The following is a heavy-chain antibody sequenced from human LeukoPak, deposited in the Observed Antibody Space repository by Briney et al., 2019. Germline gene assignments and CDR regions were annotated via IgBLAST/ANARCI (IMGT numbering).Heavy chain of an antibody. Sequence: GGSLRLSCAASGFTFSSYWMSWVRQAPGKGLEWVANIKQDGSEKYYVDSVKGRFTISRDNAKNSLYLQMNSLRDEDTAVYYCARSVEPYYYYYYYMDVWGKGTTVTVSS. CDR1: GFTFSSYW. CDR2: IKQDGSEK. J-gene: IGHJ6*03. CDR3: ARSVEPYYYYYYYMDV. D-gene: IGHD1-14*01. V-gene: IGHV3-7*01.